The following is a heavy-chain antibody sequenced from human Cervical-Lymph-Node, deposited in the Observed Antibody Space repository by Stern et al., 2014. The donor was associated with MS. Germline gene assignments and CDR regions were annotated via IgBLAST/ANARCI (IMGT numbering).Heavy chain of an antibody. CDR2: ISWSSGKI. J-gene: IGHJ6*02. Sequence: EVQLVESGGDLVQPGRSLRLSCAASGFRFDDYAMYWVRQAPGKGLEWVSGISWSSGKIGDADSVNGRFTISRDNVKNSLFLQMNSLRSEDTASYYCARAIGFCSGGNCEPYYYYGIDVWGQGTRVTVSS. CDR3: ARAIGFCSGGNCEPYYYYGIDV. CDR1: GFRFDDYA. D-gene: IGHD2-15*01. V-gene: IGHV3-9*01.